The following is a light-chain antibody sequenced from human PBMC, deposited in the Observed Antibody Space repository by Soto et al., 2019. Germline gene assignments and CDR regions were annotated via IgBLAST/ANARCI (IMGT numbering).Light chain of an antibody. Sequence: QSALTQPASVSGSPGQSITISCTGTSSDVGGYKYVSWYQQHPGKAPKLLIYEVSNRPSGISNRFSASKSDNTASLTISGLRAEDEADYYCSSYRRGDLYVFGPGTKVTAL. CDR1: SSDVGGYKY. J-gene: IGLJ1*01. V-gene: IGLV2-14*01. CDR2: EVS. CDR3: SSYRRGDLYV.